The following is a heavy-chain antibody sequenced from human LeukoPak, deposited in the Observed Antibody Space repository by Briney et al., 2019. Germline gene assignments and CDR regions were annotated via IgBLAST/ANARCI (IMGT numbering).Heavy chain of an antibody. D-gene: IGHD6-6*01. V-gene: IGHV4-34*01. Sequence: SETLSLTCAVYGGSFSGYYWSWIRQPPGKGLEWIGEINHSGSTNYNPSLKSRVTISVDTSKNQFSLKLSSVTAADTAVYYCAREGIGGRNFDYWGQGTLVSVSS. CDR3: AREGIGGRNFDY. J-gene: IGHJ4*02. CDR1: GGSFSGYY. CDR2: INHSGST.